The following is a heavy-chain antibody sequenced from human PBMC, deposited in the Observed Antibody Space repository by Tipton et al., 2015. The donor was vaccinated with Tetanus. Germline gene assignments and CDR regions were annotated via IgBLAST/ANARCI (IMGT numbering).Heavy chain of an antibody. V-gene: IGHV5-10-1*01. CDR2: IDPDDSYT. Sequence: MQLVQSGAEVKKPGESLRISCKGSGYNFTNYWISWVRQMPGKGLEWMGRIDPDDSYTNYSPSFQGHVTISADKSISTAYLRWSSLKASDTAMYYCAGPYPDYDSSGYYYNYGMDVWGQGTTVTVSS. CDR3: AGPYPDYDSSGYYYNYGMDV. CDR1: GYNFTNYW. J-gene: IGHJ6*02. D-gene: IGHD3-22*01.